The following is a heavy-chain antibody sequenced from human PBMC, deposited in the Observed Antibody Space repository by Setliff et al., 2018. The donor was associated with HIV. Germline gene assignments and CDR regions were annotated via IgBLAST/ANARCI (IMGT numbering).Heavy chain of an antibody. D-gene: IGHD3-3*01. CDR1: DGSISSSSYY. CDR2: IYSSGNT. Sequence: SETLSLTCNVSDGSISSSSYYWAWIRQPPGKGLEWIGTIYSSGNTYYRPSLKSRVTVSIDTSKNQFSLRLNSVTAADTAVYYCARQSGYTRGWDIFGLVAGSFDIWGQGTMVTVSS. V-gene: IGHV4-39*01. J-gene: IGHJ3*02. CDR3: ARQSGYTRGWDIFGLVAGSFDI.